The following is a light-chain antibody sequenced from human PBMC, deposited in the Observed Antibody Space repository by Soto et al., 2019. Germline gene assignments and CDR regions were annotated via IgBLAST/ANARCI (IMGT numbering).Light chain of an antibody. J-gene: IGKJ4*01. CDR2: TTS. V-gene: IGKV1-39*01. Sequence: DIQMTQSPSSLSASVGDRVTITSRASQTIRNFLNWYQQKPGTAPRLLIHTTSSLQSGVPARFSGSGSGTDFTLTISSLQPEDFATYYCQQSSSTPQTFGGGTKVEI. CDR3: QQSSSTPQT. CDR1: QTIRNF.